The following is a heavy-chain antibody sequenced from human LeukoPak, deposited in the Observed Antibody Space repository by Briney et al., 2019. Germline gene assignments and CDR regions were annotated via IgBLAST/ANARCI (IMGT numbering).Heavy chain of an antibody. CDR1: GGSISSGGYS. J-gene: IGHJ4*02. D-gene: IGHD2-15*01. Sequence: SQTLSLTCAVSGGSISSGGYSWSWIRQPPAKGLEWIGYIYHSGSTYYNPSLKSRVTISVDRSKNQFSLKLSSVTAADTAVYYCAGTDCSGGSCYFDYWGQGTLVTVSS. V-gene: IGHV4-30-2*01. CDR3: AGTDCSGGSCYFDY. CDR2: IYHSGST.